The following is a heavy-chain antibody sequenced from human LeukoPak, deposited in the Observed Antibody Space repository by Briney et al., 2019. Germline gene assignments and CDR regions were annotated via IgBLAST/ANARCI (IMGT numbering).Heavy chain of an antibody. J-gene: IGHJ6*02. CDR1: GFTFSSYA. CDR2: ISGSGGST. CDR3: AKKDDILLNPYYYYYGMDV. D-gene: IGHD3-9*01. Sequence: GGSLRLSCAASGFTFSSYAMSWVRQAPGKGLEWVSAISGSGGSTYYADSVKGRFTISRDNSKNTLYLQMNSLRAEDTAVYYCAKKDDILLNPYYYYYGMDVWGQGTTVTVSS. V-gene: IGHV3-23*01.